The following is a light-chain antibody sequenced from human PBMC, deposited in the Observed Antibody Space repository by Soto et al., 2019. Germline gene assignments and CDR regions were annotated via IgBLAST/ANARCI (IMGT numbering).Light chain of an antibody. CDR3: MQALQTPLT. J-gene: IGKJ4*01. CDR2: LGS. CDR1: QSLLYTNGDNY. V-gene: IGKV2-28*01. Sequence: DIVMTQSPLSLPVTPGEPASISCNSSQSLLYTNGDNYLNWYVQKPGQSPQLLIYLGSFRASGVPDRFSGSGSGTDFTLRISEVEAEDVGVYYCMQALQTPLTFGGGTKVEIK.